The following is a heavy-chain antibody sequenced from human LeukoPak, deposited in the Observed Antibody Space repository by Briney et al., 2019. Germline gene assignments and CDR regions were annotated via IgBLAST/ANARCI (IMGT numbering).Heavy chain of an antibody. V-gene: IGHV1-69*06. CDR3: ASCSSTSCYHLGYFQH. CDR1: GGTFSSYA. J-gene: IGHJ1*01. Sequence: SVXVSCKASGGTFSSYAVSWVRQAPGQGLEWMGXIIPIFGTANYAQKFQGRVTITADKSTSTAYIELSSLRSEDTAVYYCASCSSTSCYHLGYFQHWGQGTLVTVSS. D-gene: IGHD2-2*01. CDR2: IIPIFGTA.